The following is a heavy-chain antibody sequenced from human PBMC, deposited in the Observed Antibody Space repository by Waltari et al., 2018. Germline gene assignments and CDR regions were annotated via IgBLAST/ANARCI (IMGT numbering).Heavy chain of an antibody. V-gene: IGHV3-30*02. Sequence: QVQLVESGGGVVQPGGSLRLSCAASGFTFSSYGMHWVRQAPGKGLEWVAFIRDDGSNKYYADSVKGRFTISRDNSKNTLYLQMNSLRAEDTAVYYCAKDRGAAAGTPGVYWGQGTLVTVSS. CDR2: IRDDGSNK. CDR3: AKDRGAAAGTPGVY. J-gene: IGHJ4*02. D-gene: IGHD6-13*01. CDR1: GFTFSSYG.